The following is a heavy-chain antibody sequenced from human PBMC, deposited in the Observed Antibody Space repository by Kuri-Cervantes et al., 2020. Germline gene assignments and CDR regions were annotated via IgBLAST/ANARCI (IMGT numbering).Heavy chain of an antibody. Sequence: ASVKVSCKASGYTFTSYAMHWVRQAPGQRLEWMGWINAGNGNTKYSQKFQGRVTITRDTSASTAYMELRSLRSDDTAVYYCARGAYYDILTGYYWPWLSWFDPWGQGTLVTVSS. V-gene: IGHV1-3*01. CDR3: ARGAYYDILTGYYWPWLSWFDP. CDR1: GYTFTSYA. CDR2: INAGNGNT. D-gene: IGHD3-9*01. J-gene: IGHJ5*02.